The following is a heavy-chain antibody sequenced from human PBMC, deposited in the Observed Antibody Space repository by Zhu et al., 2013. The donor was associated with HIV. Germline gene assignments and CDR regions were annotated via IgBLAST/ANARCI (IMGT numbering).Heavy chain of an antibody. Sequence: QVQLVQSGAEVKKPGASVKVSCKASGYTFTGYYMHWVRQAPGQGLEWMGWINPNSGGTNYAQKFQGRVTMTRDTSISTAYMELSRLRSDDTAVYYCAREMGSHRSHNWFDPWGQGNPWVTVSS. D-gene: IGHD2-15*01. J-gene: IGHJ5*02. CDR3: AREMGSHRSHNWFDP. CDR1: GYTFTGYY. V-gene: IGHV1-2*02. CDR2: INPNSGGT.